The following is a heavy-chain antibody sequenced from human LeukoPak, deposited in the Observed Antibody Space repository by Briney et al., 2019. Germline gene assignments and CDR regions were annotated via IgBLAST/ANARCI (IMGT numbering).Heavy chain of an antibody. V-gene: IGHV1-8*03. D-gene: IGHD6-6*01. Sequence: ASVKVSCKASGYTFTSYDINWVRQAGGQGVEGMGWMNPNSGNTDYAQKFQGRVTITRNTSISTAYMELSSLRSEDTAVYYCARGPPRIAALNYHYYYYMDVWGKGTTVTVSS. CDR3: ARGPPRIAALNYHYYYYMDV. CDR2: MNPNSGNT. CDR1: GYTFTSYD. J-gene: IGHJ6*03.